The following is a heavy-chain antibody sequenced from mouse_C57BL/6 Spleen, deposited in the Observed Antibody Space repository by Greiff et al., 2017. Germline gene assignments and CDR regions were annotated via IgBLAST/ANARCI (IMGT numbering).Heavy chain of an antibody. Sequence: EVQLQESGPGLVKPSQSLSLTCSVTGYSITSGYYWNWIRQFPGNKLEWMGYISYDGSNNYNPSLKNRISITRDTSKNQFFLKLNSVTTEDTATYYCAWCKGSYAMDYWGQGTSVTVSS. CDR2: ISYDGSN. D-gene: IGHD1-1*02. J-gene: IGHJ4*01. CDR3: AWCKGSYAMDY. V-gene: IGHV3-6*01. CDR1: GYSITSGYY.